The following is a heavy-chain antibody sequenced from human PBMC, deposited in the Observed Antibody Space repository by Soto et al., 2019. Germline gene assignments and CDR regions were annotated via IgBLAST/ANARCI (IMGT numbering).Heavy chain of an antibody. J-gene: IGHJ4*02. CDR2: ITGSGSGT. CDR3: AKALFNSGYDFFGN. V-gene: IGHV3-23*01. CDR1: GFTFSSYA. D-gene: IGHD5-12*01. Sequence: GGSLRLSCAASGFTFSSYAMTWVRQAPGKGLEYVSSITGSGSGTFYADSVKGRFTISRDNSKNTLYLQLSSLRAEDTAVYYCAKALFNSGYDFFGNWGQGTLVTVSS.